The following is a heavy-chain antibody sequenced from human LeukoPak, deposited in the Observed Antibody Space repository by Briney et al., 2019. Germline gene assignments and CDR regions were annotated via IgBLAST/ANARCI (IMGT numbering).Heavy chain of an antibody. CDR3: ARAVYRSGGYYFDY. CDR1: GFTFSSYA. CDR2: ISYDGSDK. V-gene: IGHV3-30*04. J-gene: IGHJ4*02. D-gene: IGHD6-19*01. Sequence: PGRSLRLSCAASGFTFSSYAMQWVRQAPGKGLEWVAVISYDGSDKNYADSVKGRFTISRDNSKNTLYLKMNSLRADDTAVYYCARAVYRSGGYYFDYWGQGTLVIVSS.